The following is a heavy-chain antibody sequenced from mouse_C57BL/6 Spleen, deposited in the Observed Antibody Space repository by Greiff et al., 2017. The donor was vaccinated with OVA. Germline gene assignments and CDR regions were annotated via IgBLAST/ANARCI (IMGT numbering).Heavy chain of an antibody. CDR2: ISDGGSYT. J-gene: IGHJ4*01. V-gene: IGHV5-4*01. Sequence: EVKLVESGGGLVKPGGSLKLSCAASGFTFSSYAMSWVRQTPEKRLEWVATISDGGSYTYYPDNVKGRFTISRDNAKNNLYLQMSHLKSEDTAMYYCARENDYDPYYAMDYWGQGTSVTVAS. CDR1: GFTFSSYA. D-gene: IGHD2-4*01. CDR3: ARENDYDPYYAMDY.